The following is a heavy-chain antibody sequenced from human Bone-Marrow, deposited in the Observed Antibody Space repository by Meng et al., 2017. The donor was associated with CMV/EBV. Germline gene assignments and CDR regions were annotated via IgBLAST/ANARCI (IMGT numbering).Heavy chain of an antibody. CDR2: IYYSGST. CDR1: GGSISSYY. V-gene: IGHV4-59*12. Sequence: SETLSLTCSVSGGSISSYYWSWIRQPPGKGLEWIGYIYYSGSTNYNPSLKSRVTISVDRSKNQFSLKLSSVTAADTAVYYCARIVGATLYYYYGMDVWGQGTTVTVSS. D-gene: IGHD1-26*01. CDR3: ARIVGATLYYYYGMDV. J-gene: IGHJ6*02.